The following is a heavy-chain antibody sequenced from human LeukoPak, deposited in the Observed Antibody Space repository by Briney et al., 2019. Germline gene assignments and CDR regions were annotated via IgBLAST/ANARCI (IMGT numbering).Heavy chain of an antibody. CDR1: GGSISSYY. CDR2: IYYSGST. D-gene: IGHD4-11*01. CDR3: ARDYSVTTTSMDV. Sequence: SETLSLTCTVSGGSISSYYWSWIRQPPGKGLEWIGYIYYSGSTNYNPSLKSRVTISVDTSKNQFSLKLSSVTAADTAVYYCARDYSVTTTSMDVWGQGTTVTVSS. V-gene: IGHV4-59*12. J-gene: IGHJ6*02.